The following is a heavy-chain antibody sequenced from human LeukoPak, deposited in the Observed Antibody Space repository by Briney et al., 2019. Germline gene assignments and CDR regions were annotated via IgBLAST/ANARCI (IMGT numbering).Heavy chain of an antibody. J-gene: IGHJ4*02. V-gene: IGHV4-59*01. CDR3: ARGVYSYGYGFDY. Sequence: GGSXSXXXXNXVXXXXGXXXXWXGYIFYGPIPNYNPSLKSRVTISVYTSKNQFSLKLSSVTAAGTAVCYCARGVYSYGYGFDYWGQGTLVTVSS. D-gene: IGHD5-18*01. CDR1: GGSXSXXX. CDR2: IFYGPIP.